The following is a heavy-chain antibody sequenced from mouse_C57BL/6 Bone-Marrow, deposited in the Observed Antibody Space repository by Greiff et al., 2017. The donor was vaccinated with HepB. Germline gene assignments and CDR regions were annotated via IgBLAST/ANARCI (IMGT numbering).Heavy chain of an antibody. J-gene: IGHJ4*01. CDR3: ARGDGDYYAVEY. CDR1: GFTFSDYG. CDR2: ISSGSSTI. D-gene: IGHD1-1*02. V-gene: IGHV5-17*01. Sequence: EVHLVESGGGLVKPGGSLKLSCAASGFTFSDYGMHWVRQAPEKGVEWVAYISSGSSTIYYADTVKGRFTISRDNAKNTLFLQMTSLRSEDTAMYYCARGDGDYYAVEYWGQGTSVTVSS.